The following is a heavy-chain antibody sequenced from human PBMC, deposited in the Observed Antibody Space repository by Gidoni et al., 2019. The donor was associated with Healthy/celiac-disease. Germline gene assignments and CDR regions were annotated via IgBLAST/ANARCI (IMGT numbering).Heavy chain of an antibody. CDR3: ARMRLKLEPKPRFDY. V-gene: IGHV4-34*01. CDR1: GGSFSGYY. CDR2: INHSGST. D-gene: IGHD1-1*01. Sequence: QVQLQQWGAGLLKPSEPLSLTCAVYGGSFSGYYWSWSRQPPGKGLEWIGEINHSGSTNYNPSLKSRVTISVDTSKNQFSLTLSSVTAADTAVYYCARMRLKLEPKPRFDYWGQGTLVTVSS. J-gene: IGHJ4*02.